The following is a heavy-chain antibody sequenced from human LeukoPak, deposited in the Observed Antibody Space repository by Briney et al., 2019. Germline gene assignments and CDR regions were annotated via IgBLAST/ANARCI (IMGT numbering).Heavy chain of an antibody. CDR3: ARALKAAAFENEVYFQH. J-gene: IGHJ1*01. CDR1: GGSISNYY. V-gene: IGHV4-59*12. CDR2: IYYSGST. D-gene: IGHD6-13*01. Sequence: ASETLSLTCTVSGGSISNYYWSWIRQPPGKELEWIGYIYYSGSTYYNPSLKSRVTISVDTSKNQFSLKLSSVTAADTAVYYCARALKAAAFENEVYFQHWGQGTLVTVSS.